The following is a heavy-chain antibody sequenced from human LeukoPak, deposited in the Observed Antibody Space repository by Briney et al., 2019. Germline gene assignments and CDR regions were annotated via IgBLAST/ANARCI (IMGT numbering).Heavy chain of an antibody. D-gene: IGHD4-17*01. CDR3: ARIDYGDYEEVFDY. J-gene: IGHJ4*02. Sequence: PSETLSLTCAVYGGSFSGYYWSWIRQPPGKGLEWIGEINHSGSTNYNPSLKSRVTISVDTSKNQFSLKLSSVTAADTAVHYCARIDYGDYEEVFDYWGQGTLVTVSS. CDR2: INHSGST. CDR1: GGSFSGYY. V-gene: IGHV4-34*01.